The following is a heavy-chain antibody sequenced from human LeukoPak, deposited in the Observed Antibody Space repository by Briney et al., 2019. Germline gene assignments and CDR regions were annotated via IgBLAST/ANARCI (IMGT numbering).Heavy chain of an antibody. V-gene: IGHV3-11*06. D-gene: IGHD3/OR15-3a*01. CDR2: ISSSSSYT. J-gene: IGHJ4*02. CDR1: GFTFSDYY. Sequence: GGSLRLSCAASGFTFSDYYMSWIRQAPGKGREWVSYISSSSSYTNYAGSVKVRFTISRDNAKNSLYLQMNSLRAEDTAVYYCARDYPTWTPYYFDYWGQGTLVTVSS. CDR3: ARDYPTWTPYYFDY.